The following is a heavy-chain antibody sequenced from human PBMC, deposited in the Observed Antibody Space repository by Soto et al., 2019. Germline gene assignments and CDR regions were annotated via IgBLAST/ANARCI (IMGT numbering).Heavy chain of an antibody. Sequence: QVQLVESGGGVVQPGRSLRLSCAASGFTFSSYGMHWVRQAPGKGLEWVAVIWYDGSNKYYADSVKGRFTISRDNSKNTLYLQMNSLRAEDTAVYYCARARAYGPLDYWGQGTLVTVSS. J-gene: IGHJ4*02. CDR2: IWYDGSNK. CDR1: GFTFSSYG. V-gene: IGHV3-33*01. CDR3: ARARAYGPLDY. D-gene: IGHD4-17*01.